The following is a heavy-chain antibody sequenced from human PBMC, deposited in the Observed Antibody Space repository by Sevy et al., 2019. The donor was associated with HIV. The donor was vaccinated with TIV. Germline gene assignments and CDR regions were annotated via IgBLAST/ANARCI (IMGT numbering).Heavy chain of an antibody. CDR1: GFSFSYYG. CDR2: ISHDGINE. V-gene: IGHV3-30*18. Sequence: GGSLRLSCTGSGFSFSYYGIHWVRQAPGKGLDWVALISHDGINEYYADSVKGRFTISRDNSKNTEYLEMNRLRNEDTAIYFCANAYSGSYSHSYLYALDVWGQGTTVTVSS. CDR3: ANAYSGSYSHSYLYALDV. D-gene: IGHD1-26*01. J-gene: IGHJ6*02.